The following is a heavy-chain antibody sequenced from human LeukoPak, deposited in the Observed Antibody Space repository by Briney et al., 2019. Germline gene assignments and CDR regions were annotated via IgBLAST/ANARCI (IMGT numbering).Heavy chain of an antibody. V-gene: IGHV3-66*01. CDR2: IYSGGST. D-gene: IGHD7-27*01. Sequence: GGSLSLSCAACGFTVSSTYMSWVREAPGKGVEGGSLIYSGGSTYYEDSVNRRLTHRRDNSKNTLYLQMNSLRAEDTAVYYWARVALTGLYYFDYWGQRTLVTVSP. J-gene: IGHJ4*02. CDR3: ARVALTGLYYFDY. CDR1: GFTVSSTY.